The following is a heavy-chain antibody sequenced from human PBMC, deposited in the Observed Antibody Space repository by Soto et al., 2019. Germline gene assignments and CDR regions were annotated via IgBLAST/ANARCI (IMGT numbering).Heavy chain of an antibody. D-gene: IGHD5-12*01. V-gene: IGHV3-73*02. J-gene: IGHJ4*02. CDR3: TTSGHDKFVDY. Sequence: EVQLVESGGGLVQPGGSLKLSCAASGFSFIGSAMHWVRQASGKGLEWVGRMRSRANSYATTYAESVKGRFTISRDDSKNTAYLQMNSLKTEDTAVYYCTTSGHDKFVDYWGQGTLVTVSS. CDR2: MRSRANSYAT. CDR1: GFSFIGSA.